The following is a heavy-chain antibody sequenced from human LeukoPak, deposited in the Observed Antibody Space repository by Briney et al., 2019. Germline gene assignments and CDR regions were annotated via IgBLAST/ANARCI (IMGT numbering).Heavy chain of an antibody. V-gene: IGHV1-2*02. Sequence: ASVKVSCKASGYXFTDYYVHWVRQAPGQGLEWMGWINPNSGGTKYAQNFQGRVTMTRDTSISTAYMELSRLRSDDTAVYYCAKLGTWLQYPFDFWGQGTLVTVSS. CDR3: AKLGTWLQYPFDF. CDR1: GYXFTDYY. D-gene: IGHD5-24*01. CDR2: INPNSGGT. J-gene: IGHJ4*02.